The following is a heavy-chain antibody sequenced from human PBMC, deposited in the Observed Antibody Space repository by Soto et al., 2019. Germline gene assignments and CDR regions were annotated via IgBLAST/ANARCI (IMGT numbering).Heavy chain of an antibody. J-gene: IGHJ4*02. CDR1: GGSISSYY. CDR2: IYYSGST. D-gene: IGHD3-22*01. V-gene: IGHV4-59*01. CDR3: ARSYDYYDSSGLDY. Sequence: KPSETLSLTCTVSGGSISSYYWSWIRQPPGKGLEWIGYIYYSGSTNYNPSLKSRVTISVDTSKNQFSLKLSSVTAADTAVYYCARSYDYYDSSGLDYWGQGTLVTVSS.